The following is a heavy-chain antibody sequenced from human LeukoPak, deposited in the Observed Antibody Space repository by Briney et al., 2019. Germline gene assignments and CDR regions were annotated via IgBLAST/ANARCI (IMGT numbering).Heavy chain of an antibody. J-gene: IGHJ4*02. CDR3: ARERFGEWLLLGPFDY. Sequence: GGSLRLSCAASRFTFSTYAMAWVRQAPGKGLEWVSCISINARVTYYGESVRGRFTISRDNSKNTLYLQMNSLRADDAATYYCARERFGEWLLLGPFDYWGQGTLVTVSS. V-gene: IGHV3-23*01. CDR1: RFTFSTYA. D-gene: IGHD3-22*01. CDR2: ISINARVT.